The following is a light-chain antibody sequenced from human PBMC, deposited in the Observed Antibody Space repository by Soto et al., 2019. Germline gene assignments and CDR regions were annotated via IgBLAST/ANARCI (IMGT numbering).Light chain of an antibody. J-gene: IGKJ1*01. Sequence: AHSPATLSVSPLARATLSFMSSQSLSSNLAWYQQKPGQAPRLLIYGASTRATGIPDRFSGSGSGTDFTLTISRLEPEDSAVYYCQQYGSSPTWTFGQGTKVDIK. CDR3: QQYGSSPTWT. CDR2: GAS. CDR1: QSLSSN. V-gene: IGKV3-20*01.